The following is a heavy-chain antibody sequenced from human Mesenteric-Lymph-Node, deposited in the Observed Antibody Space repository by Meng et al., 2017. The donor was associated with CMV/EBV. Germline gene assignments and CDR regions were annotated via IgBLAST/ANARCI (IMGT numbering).Heavy chain of an antibody. CDR2: MNSGGGP. CDR1: GFTFSSYG. J-gene: IGHJ6*02. D-gene: IGHD3-16*02. CDR3: ASGIYDYVWGSYPLYYGMDV. Sequence: GGSLRLSCAASGFTFSSYGMHWVRQAPGKGLEWVSVMNSGGGPHYTDSVKGRFTISRDNSKNTVYLQMNSLRAEDTAIYYCASGIYDYVWGSYPLYYGMDVWGQGTTVTVSS. V-gene: IGHV3-NL1*01.